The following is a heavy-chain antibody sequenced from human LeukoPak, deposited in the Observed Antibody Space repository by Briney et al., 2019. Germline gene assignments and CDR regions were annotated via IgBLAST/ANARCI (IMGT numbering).Heavy chain of an antibody. Sequence: GGSLRLSCAVSGFTVSSNYMSWVRQAPGKGLEWVSVIYSGGSTYYADSVKGRFTISRDNSKNTLYLQMNSLRAEDTAVYYCARDTGRSSSSYWGQGTLVTVSS. CDR3: ARDTGRSSSSY. V-gene: IGHV3-66*02. D-gene: IGHD6-6*01. CDR1: GFTVSSNY. CDR2: IYSGGST. J-gene: IGHJ4*02.